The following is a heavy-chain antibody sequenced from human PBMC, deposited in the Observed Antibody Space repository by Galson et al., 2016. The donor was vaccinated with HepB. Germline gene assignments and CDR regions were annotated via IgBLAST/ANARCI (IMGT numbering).Heavy chain of an antibody. CDR3: ASMTGTTPGGY. Sequence: SLRLSCAATGFTFSNYWMSWVRQTPGKGLEWVPLIYSGGSTYYADSVKGRFTISRDNSKNTLYLQMNSLRAEDTAVYYCASMTGTTPGGYWGQGTLVTVSS. D-gene: IGHD1-20*01. V-gene: IGHV3-53*01. CDR1: GFTFSNYW. CDR2: IYSGGST. J-gene: IGHJ4*02.